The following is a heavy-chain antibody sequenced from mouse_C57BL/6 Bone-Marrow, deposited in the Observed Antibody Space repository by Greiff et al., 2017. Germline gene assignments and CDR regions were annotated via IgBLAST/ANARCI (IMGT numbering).Heavy chain of an antibody. V-gene: IGHV1-52*01. CDR2: IDPSDSET. D-gene: IGHD1-1*01. Sequence: QVQLQPGAELVRPGSSVKLSCKASGYTFTSYWMHWVKQRPIQGLEWIGNIDPSDSETHYNQKFKDKATLTVDKSSSTAYMQLSSLTSEDSAVDYCARSPYYYGNYAMDYWGQGTSVTVSS. CDR1: GYTFTSYW. CDR3: ARSPYYYGNYAMDY. J-gene: IGHJ4*01.